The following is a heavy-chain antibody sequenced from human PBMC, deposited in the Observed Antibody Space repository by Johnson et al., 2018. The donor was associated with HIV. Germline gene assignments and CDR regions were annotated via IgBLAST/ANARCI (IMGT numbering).Heavy chain of an antibody. J-gene: IGHJ3*02. CDR1: GFTLNNSG. Sequence: QVQLVESGGGVVQPGGSLRLSCAASGFTLNNSGMHWVRQAPGKGLEWVAVISYDGSNKYYADSVKGRFTISRDNSKNTLYLQMNSLRAEDTAVYYCAKEKNGYHWTFDIWGQGTMVTVSS. CDR3: AKEKNGYHWTFDI. V-gene: IGHV3-30*18. D-gene: IGHD5-24*01. CDR2: ISYDGSNK.